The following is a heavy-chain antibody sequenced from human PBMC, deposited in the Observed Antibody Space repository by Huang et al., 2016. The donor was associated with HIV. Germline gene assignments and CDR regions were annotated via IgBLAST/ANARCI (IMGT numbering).Heavy chain of an antibody. J-gene: IGHJ1*01. CDR3: ALKGDSSGWEYFRH. CDR2: ISYDGINK. CDR1: GFIFSNYG. V-gene: IGHV3-30*03. D-gene: IGHD6-19*01. Sequence: QVQLVESGGGVVQPGRSLRLSCAAPGFIFSNYGRHWVRQAQGKGLGGGALISYDGINKYYTDAGKCRFSISRDNSKNTLYLQMNSLRAEDTAVYYCALKGDSSGWEYFRHWGQGTLVTVSS.